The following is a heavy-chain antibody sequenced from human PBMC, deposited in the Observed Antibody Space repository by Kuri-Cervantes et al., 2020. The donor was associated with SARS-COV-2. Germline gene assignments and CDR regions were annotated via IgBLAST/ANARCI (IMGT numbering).Heavy chain of an antibody. D-gene: IGHD2-8*01. J-gene: IGHJ4*02. V-gene: IGHV3-30-3*02. CDR2: ISYDGSNK. CDR3: AKSSGIFMIYATRAAFDH. Sequence: LSLTCAASGFTFSSYAMHWVRQAPGKGLEWVAVISYDGSNKYYADSVKGRFTISRDNSKNTLYLQMNSLRAEDTAVYYCAKSSGIFMIYATRAAFDHWGQGTLVTVSS. CDR1: GFTFSSYA.